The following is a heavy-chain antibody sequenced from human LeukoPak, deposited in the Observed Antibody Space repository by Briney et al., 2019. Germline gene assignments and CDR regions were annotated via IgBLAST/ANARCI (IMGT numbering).Heavy chain of an antibody. J-gene: IGHJ4*02. V-gene: IGHV3-33*01. Sequence: GRSLGLSCAASGFTFSGYGIQWVRQAPGKGLEWVAVIWFDGTNKYYSDSVKGRFTISRDNSKNTVYLQMNSLRAEDTAVYYCARDFFGSGKMGRFDYWGQGNLVTVSS. CDR3: ARDFFGSGKMGRFDY. D-gene: IGHD3-10*01. CDR1: GFTFSGYG. CDR2: IWFDGTNK.